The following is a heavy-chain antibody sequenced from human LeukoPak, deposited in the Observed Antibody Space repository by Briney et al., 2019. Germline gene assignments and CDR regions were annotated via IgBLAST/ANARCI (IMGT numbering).Heavy chain of an antibody. D-gene: IGHD3-16*01. Sequence: GGSLRLSCAASGFIIKTYTMTWVRQAPGKGLEWVSSITGDCKYITYADSVKGRFTISRDNAKNSLYLQVASLRGDDTATYYCAREGNDYYYDQWGQGTLVTVSP. V-gene: IGHV3-21*01. J-gene: IGHJ4*02. CDR3: AREGNDYYYDQ. CDR2: ITGDCKYI. CDR1: GFIIKTYT.